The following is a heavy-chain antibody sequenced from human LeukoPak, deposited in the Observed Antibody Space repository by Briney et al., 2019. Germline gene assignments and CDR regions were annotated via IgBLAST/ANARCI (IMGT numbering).Heavy chain of an antibody. CDR2: SGST. CDR1: GGSISTYY. Sequence: SETLSLTCTVSGGSISTYYWSWIRQPPGKGLEWIGYSGSTNYNPSLKSRVTISVDTSKNQFSLKLSSVTAADTAMYYCARAVSGWYFDLWGRGILVTVSS. V-gene: IGHV4-59*01. J-gene: IGHJ2*01. D-gene: IGHD3-3*01. CDR3: ARAVSGWYFDL.